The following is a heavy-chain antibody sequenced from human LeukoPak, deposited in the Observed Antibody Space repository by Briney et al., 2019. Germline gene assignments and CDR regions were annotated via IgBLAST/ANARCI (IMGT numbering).Heavy chain of an antibody. CDR2: INPNTGDT. D-gene: IGHD2-15*01. CDR1: GYPFIDYY. V-gene: IGHV1-2*02. Sequence: ASVKVSCKASGYPFIDYYLHWVRQAPGQGLEWMGCINPNTGDTNSAQNFQGRVIMTRDTSITTAYMELSRLKSGDTALYYCASKGAGHCYDASCMGSFDLWGQGTTVAVSP. J-gene: IGHJ3*01. CDR3: ASKGAGHCYDASCMGSFDL.